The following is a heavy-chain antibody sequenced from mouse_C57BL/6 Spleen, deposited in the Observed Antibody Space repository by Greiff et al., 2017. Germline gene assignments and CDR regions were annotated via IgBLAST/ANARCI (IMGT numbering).Heavy chain of an antibody. CDR1: GYTFTSYW. Sequence: QVQLKESGAELVRPGSSVKLSCKASGYTFTSYWMHWVKQRPIQGLEWIGNIDPSDSETHYNQKFKDKATLTVDKSSSTAYMQLSSLTSEDSAVYYCARSGTTVKDFDYWGQGTTLTVSS. D-gene: IGHD1-1*01. CDR2: IDPSDSET. V-gene: IGHV1-52*01. J-gene: IGHJ2*01. CDR3: ARSGTTVKDFDY.